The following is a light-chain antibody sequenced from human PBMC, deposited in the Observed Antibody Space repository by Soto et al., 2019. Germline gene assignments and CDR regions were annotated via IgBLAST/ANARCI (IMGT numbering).Light chain of an antibody. J-gene: IGLJ1*01. CDR3: CLYIGATTYV. CDR2: EGH. CDR1: SGFVGSFSL. V-gene: IGLV2-23*01. Sequence: QSPPANLASVSGCPGQFINSSCTGNSGFVGSFSLVSWYQQHPGKAPKVMISEGHGRPSGVPDRFSGSTSVNSASLTISRLQADDAADYYCCLYIGATTYVFGARTKVTVL.